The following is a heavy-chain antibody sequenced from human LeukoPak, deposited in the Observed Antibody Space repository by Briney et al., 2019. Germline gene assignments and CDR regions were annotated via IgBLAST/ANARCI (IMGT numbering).Heavy chain of an antibody. V-gene: IGHV4-4*07. D-gene: IGHD6-19*01. CDR2: LYTSGST. J-gene: IGHJ4*02. CDR3: ACSSSGWFWNY. CDR1: DGSISSYY. Sequence: SETLSLTCTVSDGSISSYYWSWIRQPAGKGLEWIGRLYTSGSTNYNPSLKSRVTMSVDTSKNQFSLELSSVTAADTAVYYCACSSSGWFWNYWGQGTLVTVSS.